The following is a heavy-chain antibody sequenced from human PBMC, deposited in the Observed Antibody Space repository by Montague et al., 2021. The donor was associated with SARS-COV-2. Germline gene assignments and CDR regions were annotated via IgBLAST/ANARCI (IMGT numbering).Heavy chain of an antibody. CDR3: SSGDFFDY. V-gene: IGHV3-7*01. D-gene: IGHD3-16*01. J-gene: IGHJ4*02. CDR1: GFTFSSQW. Sequence: SLRLSCPASGFTFSSQWMSWVRQAPGKGLEWVANIKEDGSVRQCADSVKGRFTISRDNAKNSLLLQMNSLRVEDTAVYYCSSGDFFDYWGQGTLVTVSS. CDR2: IKEDGSVR.